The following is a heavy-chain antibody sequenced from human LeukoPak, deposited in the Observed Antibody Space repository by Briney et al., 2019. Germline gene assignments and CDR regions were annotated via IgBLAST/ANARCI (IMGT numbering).Heavy chain of an antibody. J-gene: IGHJ4*02. CDR3: ATRVLASYDSSGPPVYYFDY. CDR1: GYTLTELS. CDR2: FDPEDGET. V-gene: IGHV1-24*01. D-gene: IGHD3-22*01. Sequence: GASVKVSCKVSGYTLTELSVHWVRQAPGKGLEWMGGFDPEDGETIYAQKFQGRVTMTEDTSTDTAYMELSSLRSEDTAVYYCATRVLASYDSSGPPVYYFDYWGQGTLATVSS.